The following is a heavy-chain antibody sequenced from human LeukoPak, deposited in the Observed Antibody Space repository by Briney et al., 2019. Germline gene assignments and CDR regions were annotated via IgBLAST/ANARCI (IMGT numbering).Heavy chain of an antibody. J-gene: IGHJ6*03. V-gene: IGHV4-38-2*02. Sequence: SETLSLTCTVSGYSISSGYYWGWIRQPPGKGLEWIGSIYHSGSTYYNPSLKSRVTISVDTSKNQFSLKLSSVTAADTAVYYCARAEYSSSWHYYYYYYMDVWGKGTTVTVSS. CDR2: IYHSGST. D-gene: IGHD6-13*01. CDR1: GYSISSGYY. CDR3: ARAEYSSSWHYYYYYYMDV.